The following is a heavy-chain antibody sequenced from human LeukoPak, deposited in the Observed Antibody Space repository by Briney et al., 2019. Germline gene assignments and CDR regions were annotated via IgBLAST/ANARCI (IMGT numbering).Heavy chain of an antibody. Sequence: ASVKVSCKVSGYTLTELSMHWVRQAPGKGLEWMGGFDPEDGETIYAQKFQGRVTMTEDTSTDTAYMELSSLRSEDTAVYYCATVLRGAAAGYDTNGWFDPWGQRTLVTVSS. CDR3: ATVLRGAAAGYDTNGWFDP. CDR2: FDPEDGET. CDR1: GYTLTELS. J-gene: IGHJ5*02. V-gene: IGHV1-24*01. D-gene: IGHD6-13*01.